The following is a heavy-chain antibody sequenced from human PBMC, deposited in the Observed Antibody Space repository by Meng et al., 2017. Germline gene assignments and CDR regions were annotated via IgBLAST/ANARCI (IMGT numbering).Heavy chain of an antibody. CDR1: GNTFTSNY. V-gene: IGHV1-46*01. Sequence: GQLVEYGPVGKKPCAFRMVLLKATGNTFTSNYIHWRRQAPGQGLGWMGIINPSGGSTSYAQKFLGRVTMTRETSTSTVYMELSSLRSEDTAVDYCASSSGWGDPVYDYWGQGTLVTVSS. D-gene: IGHD2-21*01. CDR2: INPSGGST. CDR3: ASSSGWGDPVYDY. J-gene: IGHJ4*02.